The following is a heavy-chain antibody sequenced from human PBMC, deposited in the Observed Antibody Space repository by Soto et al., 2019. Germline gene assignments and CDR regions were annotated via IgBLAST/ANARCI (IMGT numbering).Heavy chain of an antibody. D-gene: IGHD3-22*01. J-gene: IGHJ4*02. Sequence: PSETLSLTCTVSGGSISSSSYYWGWIRQPPGKGLEWIGYIYYSGSTYYNPSLKGRVTISVDTSKNQFSLKLSSVTAADTAVYYCAREVYYDSTKTFDYWGQGTLVTVSS. CDR3: AREVYYDSTKTFDY. V-gene: IGHV4-39*07. CDR2: IYYSGST. CDR1: GGSISSSSYY.